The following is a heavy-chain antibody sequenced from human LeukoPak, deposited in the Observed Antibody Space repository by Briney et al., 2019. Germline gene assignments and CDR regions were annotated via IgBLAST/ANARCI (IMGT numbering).Heavy chain of an antibody. D-gene: IGHD2-15*01. CDR1: GYTFTSYY. CDR2: INPSGGST. J-gene: IGHJ5*02. V-gene: IGHV1-46*01. Sequence: GASVKVSCKASGYTFTSYYMHRVRQAPGQGLEWMGIINPSGGSTSYAQKFQGRVTMTRDTSTSTVYMELSSLRSEDTAVYYCARARGWFNWFDPWGQETLVTVSS. CDR3: ARARGWFNWFDP.